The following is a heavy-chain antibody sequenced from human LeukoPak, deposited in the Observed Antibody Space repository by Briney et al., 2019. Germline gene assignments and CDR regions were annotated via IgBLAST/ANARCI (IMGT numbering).Heavy chain of an antibody. CDR2: ISSRSSTI. D-gene: IGHD5/OR15-5a*01. J-gene: IGHJ4*02. Sequence: PGGSLRLSCAASGFTFSSVSMNWVRQAPGKGLEWVSYISSRSSTIYYADSVKGRFTISRDNAKNSLYLQMNSLRYDDTAVYYCARDYRARVGRHSVLGGECDYWGQGTLVTVSS. CDR3: ARDYRARVGRHSVLGGECDY. CDR1: GFTFSSVS. V-gene: IGHV3-48*02.